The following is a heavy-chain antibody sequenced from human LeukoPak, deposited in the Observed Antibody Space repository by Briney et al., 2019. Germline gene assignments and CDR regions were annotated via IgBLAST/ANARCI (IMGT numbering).Heavy chain of an antibody. CDR2: IIPIFGIA. D-gene: IGHD3-10*01. CDR1: GGTFSSYA. Sequence: SVEVSCKASGGTFSSYAISWVRQAPAQGLEWMGRIIPIFGIANYAQKLQARVTITADKSTSTAYMELSSLRSEDTAVYYCASFTMVRGVKGYFDYWGQGTLVTVSS. J-gene: IGHJ4*02. CDR3: ASFTMVRGVKGYFDY. V-gene: IGHV1-69*04.